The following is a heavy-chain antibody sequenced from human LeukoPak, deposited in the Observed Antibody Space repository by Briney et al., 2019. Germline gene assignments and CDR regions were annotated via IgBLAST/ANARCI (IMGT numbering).Heavy chain of an antibody. CDR3: ARDSVAQQWLVGQYYFDY. CDR2: IYTSGSA. Sequence: SETLSLTCTVSGGSISSYYWSWIRQPAGKGLEWIGRIYTSGSANYNPSLKSRVTMSVDTSKNQFSLKLSSVTAADTAVYYCARDSVAQQWLVGQYYFDYWGQGTLVTVSS. J-gene: IGHJ4*02. CDR1: GGSISSYY. V-gene: IGHV4-4*07. D-gene: IGHD6-19*01.